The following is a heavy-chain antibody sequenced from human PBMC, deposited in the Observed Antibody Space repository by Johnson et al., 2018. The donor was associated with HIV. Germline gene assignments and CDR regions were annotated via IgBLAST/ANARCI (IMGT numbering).Heavy chain of an antibody. V-gene: IGHV3-30*04. J-gene: IGHJ3*02. CDR2: ISYDGSNR. Sequence: QVQLVESGGGVVQPGRSLKLSCAASGFTFSSYAIHWVRQAPGKGLEWVAVISYDGSNRNYADSVKGRFTISRDNSKNTLFLQMNSLRAEDTAVYYCARACRDGYTCDAFDIWGQGTMVTVSS. CDR1: GFTFSSYA. D-gene: IGHD5-24*01. CDR3: ARACRDGYTCDAFDI.